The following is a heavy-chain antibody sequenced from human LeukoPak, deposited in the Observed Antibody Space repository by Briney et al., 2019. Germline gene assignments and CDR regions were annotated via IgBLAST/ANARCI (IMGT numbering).Heavy chain of an antibody. CDR1: GFTFSSYS. J-gene: IGHJ4*02. Sequence: PGGSLRLSCAASGFTFSSYSMNWVRQAPGKGLEWVSYISSSSSTIYYADSVKGRFTISRDNAKNSLYLQMNSLRAEDTAVYYCAGVAPDIVVVPAAIDYWGQGTLVTVSS. CDR2: ISSSSSTI. D-gene: IGHD2-2*02. CDR3: AGVAPDIVVVPAAIDY. V-gene: IGHV3-48*01.